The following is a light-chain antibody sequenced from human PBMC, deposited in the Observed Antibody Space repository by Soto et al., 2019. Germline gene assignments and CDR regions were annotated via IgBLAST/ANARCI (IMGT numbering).Light chain of an antibody. CDR2: WAS. J-gene: IGKJ1*01. Sequence: DIVMTQSPDSLAVSLGERATINCRSSQSVLYSANNKNKLAWYQQKSGQPPKLLIYWASTRESGVPDRFSGSGSGTDFTLTISSLQAEDVAVYYCQQYYNTPRTCGQGTKGDI. V-gene: IGKV4-1*01. CDR3: QQYYNTPRT. CDR1: QSVLYSANNKNK.